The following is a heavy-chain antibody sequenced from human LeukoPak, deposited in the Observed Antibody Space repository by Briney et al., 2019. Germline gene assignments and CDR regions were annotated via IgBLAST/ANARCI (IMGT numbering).Heavy chain of an antibody. Sequence: GGSLRLSCAASGVTFSSYSMNWVRQAPGKGLEWVSYISSSSSTIYYADSVKGRFTISRDNAKNSLYLQMNSLRAEDTAVYYCASTGPSDAFDIWGQGTMVTVSS. J-gene: IGHJ3*02. V-gene: IGHV3-48*01. CDR2: ISSSSSTI. CDR3: ASTGPSDAFDI. CDR1: GVTFSSYS. D-gene: IGHD6-6*01.